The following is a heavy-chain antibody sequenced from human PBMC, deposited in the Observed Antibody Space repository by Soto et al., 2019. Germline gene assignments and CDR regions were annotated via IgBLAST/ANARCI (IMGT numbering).Heavy chain of an antibody. CDR1: GGSISSGGFS. J-gene: IGHJ5*02. CDR2: IYHSGST. Sequence: SETLSLTCAVSGGSISSGGFSWGWIRQPPGKGLEWIGYIYHSGSTYYNPSLKSRVTISVDRSKNQFSLKLSSVTDTDTAVYYCGRVPTPWGQGTLVTVSS. V-gene: IGHV4-30-2*01. CDR3: GRVPTP.